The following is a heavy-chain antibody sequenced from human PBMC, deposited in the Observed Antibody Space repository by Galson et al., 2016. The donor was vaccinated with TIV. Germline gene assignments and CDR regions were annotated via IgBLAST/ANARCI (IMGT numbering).Heavy chain of an antibody. CDR1: GFTFDDYA. V-gene: IGHV3-7*03. Sequence: SLRLSCAASGFTFDDYAMHWVRQAPGKGLEWVANINQHGTEKYHVDSVKGRFTISRDNARNSVYLQMNSLRADDTAVYYCTRGSPFGSYWGQGILVTVSS. D-gene: IGHD3-10*01. CDR3: TRGSPFGSY. J-gene: IGHJ1*01. CDR2: INQHGTEK.